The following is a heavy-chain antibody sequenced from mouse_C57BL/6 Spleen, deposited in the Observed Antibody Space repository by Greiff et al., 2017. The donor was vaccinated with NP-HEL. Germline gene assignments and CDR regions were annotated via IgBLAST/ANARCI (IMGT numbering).Heavy chain of an antibody. CDR3: ARRKYDYDEWGFDY. CDR2: INPNNGGT. J-gene: IGHJ2*01. D-gene: IGHD2-4*01. V-gene: IGHV1-18*01. CDR1: GYTFTDYN. Sequence: EVQLQQSGPELVKPGASVKIPCKASGYTFTDYNMDWVKQSHGKSLEWIGDINPNNGGTIYNQKFKGKATLTVDKSSSTAYMELRSLTSEDTAVYYCARRKYDYDEWGFDYWGQGTTLTVSS.